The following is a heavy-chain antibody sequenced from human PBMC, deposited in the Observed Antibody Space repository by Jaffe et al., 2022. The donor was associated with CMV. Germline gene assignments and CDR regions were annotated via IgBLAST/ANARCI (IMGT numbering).Heavy chain of an antibody. Sequence: EVQLVESGGGLVQPGRSLRLSCAASGFTFDDYAMHWVRQAPGKGLEWVSGISWNSGTIAYADSVKGRFTISRDNAKNSLYLQMNSLRTEDTAMYFCAKGNSFRYFEYWGQGTLVTVSS. CDR3: AKGNSFRYFEY. CDR2: ISWNSGTI. J-gene: IGHJ4*02. V-gene: IGHV3-9*01. CDR1: GFTFDDYA.